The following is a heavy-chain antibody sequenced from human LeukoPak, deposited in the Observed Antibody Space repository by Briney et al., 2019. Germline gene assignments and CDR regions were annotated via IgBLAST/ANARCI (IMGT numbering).Heavy chain of an antibody. CDR2: IYYSGST. J-gene: IGHJ3*02. V-gene: IGHV4-61*10. CDR3: ARGGQQLVMGAFDI. D-gene: IGHD6-13*01. CDR1: GVSISSGTYS. Sequence: SETLSLTCTVSGVSISSGTYSWTWIRQPAGRGMEWIGRIYYSGSTNYNPSLKSRVTISVDTSKNQFSLKLSSVTAADTAVYYCARGGQQLVMGAFDIWGQGTMVTVSS.